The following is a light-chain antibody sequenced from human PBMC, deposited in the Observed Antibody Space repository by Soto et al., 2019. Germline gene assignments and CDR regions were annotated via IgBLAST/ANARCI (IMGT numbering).Light chain of an antibody. CDR1: SSDVGAYRY. J-gene: IGLJ2*01. V-gene: IGLV2-8*01. CDR2: GVT. CDR3: SSYAGSNKI. Sequence: QSVLTQPPSASGSPGQSVTISCTGTSSDVGAYRYVSWYQQHPGKAPKLLIYGVTKRPSEVPDRFSGSKSGNTASLTVSGLQAEDEADYYCSSYAGSNKIFGGGTKLTVL.